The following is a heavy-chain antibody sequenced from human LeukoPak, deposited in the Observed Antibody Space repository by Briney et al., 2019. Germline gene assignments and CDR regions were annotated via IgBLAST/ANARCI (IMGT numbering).Heavy chain of an antibody. CDR2: IIPIFGTA. V-gene: IGHV1-69*13. CDR3: ASRLYCSNTRCRNFPFAY. D-gene: IGHD2-2*01. Sequence: SVKVFCKASGGTFSSYAISWVRQAPGQGLEWMGRIIPIFGTANYAQKFQDRVTITADESTSTAYMELSSLRSEDTAIYYCASRLYCSNTRCRNFPFAYWGQGTLVTVSS. CDR1: GGTFSSYA. J-gene: IGHJ4*02.